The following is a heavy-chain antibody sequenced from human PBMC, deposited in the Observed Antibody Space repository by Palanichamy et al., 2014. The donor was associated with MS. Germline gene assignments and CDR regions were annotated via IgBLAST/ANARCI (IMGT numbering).Heavy chain of an antibody. V-gene: IGHV3-30*18. Sequence: QVQLVESGGGVVRPGRSLRLSCAASGFTFSSYGMHWVRQAPGKGLEWVAVISYDGSNKYYADSVKGRFTISRDNSKNTLYLQMNSLRAEDTAVYYCAKDKSSGWYNGMDVWGQGTTVTVSS. J-gene: IGHJ6*02. CDR2: ISYDGSNK. CDR3: AKDKSSGWYNGMDV. CDR1: GFTFSSYG. D-gene: IGHD6-19*01.